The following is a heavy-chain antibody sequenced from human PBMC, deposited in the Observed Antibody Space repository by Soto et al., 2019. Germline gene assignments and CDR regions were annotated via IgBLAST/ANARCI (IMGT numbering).Heavy chain of an antibody. CDR3: ARYRSGWYERNFDF. J-gene: IGHJ4*02. CDR2: IYYSGST. D-gene: IGHD6-19*01. Sequence: SETLSLTCAVYGGSFSGYYWSWIRQPPGKGLEWIGYIYYSGSTNYNPSLKSRVTISVDTSKNQFSLKLSSVTAADTAVYYCARYRSGWYERNFDFWGRGTLVTVSS. CDR1: GGSFSGYY. V-gene: IGHV4-59*01.